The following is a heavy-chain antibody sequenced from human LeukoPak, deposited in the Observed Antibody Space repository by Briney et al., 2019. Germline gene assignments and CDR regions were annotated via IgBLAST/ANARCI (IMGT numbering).Heavy chain of an antibody. Sequence: GGSLRLSCSASGFTFNSYGMHWVRQAPGKGLEWVSYISSSGSTIYYADSVKGRFTISRDNAKNSLYLQMNSLRAEDTAVYYCARARATYYYDSSGYYRYYFDYWGQGTLVTVSS. CDR2: ISSSGSTI. CDR3: ARARATYYYDSSGYYRYYFDY. J-gene: IGHJ4*02. CDR1: GFTFNSYG. V-gene: IGHV3-48*04. D-gene: IGHD3-22*01.